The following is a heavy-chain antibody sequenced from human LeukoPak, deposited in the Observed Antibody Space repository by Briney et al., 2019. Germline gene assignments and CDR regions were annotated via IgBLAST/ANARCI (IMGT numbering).Heavy chain of an antibody. Sequence: GGSLRLSCAASGFTVSTNYMNWVRQAPGKGLEWVSVIYSGGSTYYADSVKGRFTISRDNSKNTLYLQMNSLRAEDTAVYYCARDGSASSAYYSAQYYFDYWGQGTLVTVSS. CDR3: ARDGSASSAYYSAQYYFDY. V-gene: IGHV3-53*01. D-gene: IGHD3-22*01. J-gene: IGHJ4*02. CDR1: GFTVSTNY. CDR2: IYSGGST.